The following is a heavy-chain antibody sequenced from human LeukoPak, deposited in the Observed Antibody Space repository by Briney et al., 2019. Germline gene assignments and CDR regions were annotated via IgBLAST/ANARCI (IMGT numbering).Heavy chain of an antibody. V-gene: IGHV4-59*08. J-gene: IGHJ5*02. Sequence: PSETLSLTSTVSGGSISSYYWSWIRQPPGKGLEWIGYIYYSGSTNYNPSLKSRVTISVDTSKNQFSLKLSSVTAADTAVYYCARRDYGSGNNWFDPWGQGTLVTVSS. CDR1: GGSISSYY. CDR2: IYYSGST. D-gene: IGHD3-10*01. CDR3: ARRDYGSGNNWFDP.